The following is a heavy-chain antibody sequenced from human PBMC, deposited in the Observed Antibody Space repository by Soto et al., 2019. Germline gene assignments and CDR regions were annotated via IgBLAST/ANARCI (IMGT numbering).Heavy chain of an antibody. CDR2: ISAYNGNT. V-gene: IGHV1-18*01. CDR3: ARAEGNSVGFYDYVWGSYCYPIDY. Sequence: ASVKVSCKASGYTFTSYGISWVRQAPGQGLEWMGWISAYNGNTNYAQKLQGRVTMTTDTSTSTAYMELRSLRSDDTAVYYCARAEGNSVGFYDYVWGSYCYPIDYWGQGTLVTSPQ. CDR1: GYTFTSYG. D-gene: IGHD3-16*02. J-gene: IGHJ4*02.